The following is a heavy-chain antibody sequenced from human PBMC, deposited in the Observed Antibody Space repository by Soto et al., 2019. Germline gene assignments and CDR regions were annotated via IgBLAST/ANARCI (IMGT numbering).Heavy chain of an antibody. D-gene: IGHD3-10*01. Sequence: HPGGSLRLSCAASGFTFSSYAMSWVRQAPGKGLEWVSAISGSGGSTYYADSVKGRFTISRDNSKNTLYLQMNSLRAEDTAVYYCAKDFGTAPEGYYYYYMDVWGKGTTVTVSS. CDR1: GFTFSSYA. CDR3: AKDFGTAPEGYYYYYMDV. V-gene: IGHV3-23*01. CDR2: ISGSGGST. J-gene: IGHJ6*03.